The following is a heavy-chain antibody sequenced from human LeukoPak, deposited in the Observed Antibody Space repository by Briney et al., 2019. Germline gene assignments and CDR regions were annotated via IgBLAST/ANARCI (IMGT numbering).Heavy chain of an antibody. J-gene: IGHJ6*02. Sequence: GGSLRLSCAASRFTFSSYAMHWGRQAPGKGLEWVAVILYDGSNKYYADSVKGRFTISRDNYKNPLYLQINSPIPEDTDVYYCARDRSGSRWYMGSSMDVWGQGTTVTVSS. CDR1: RFTFSSYA. CDR2: ILYDGSNK. V-gene: IGHV3-30-3*01. D-gene: IGHD6-13*01. CDR3: ARDRSGSRWYMGSSMDV.